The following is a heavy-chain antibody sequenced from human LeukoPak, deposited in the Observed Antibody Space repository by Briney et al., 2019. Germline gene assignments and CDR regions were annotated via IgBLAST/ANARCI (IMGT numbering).Heavy chain of an antibody. CDR1: GGSISGYY. V-gene: IGHV4-59*08. J-gene: IGHJ3*02. D-gene: IGHD3-22*01. Sequence: SETLSLTCTVSGGSISGYYRSWIRQSPGKGLESIWFIYYTGRTNYNPSLKSRVTTFVDTSKNQFSLKLSSVTAADTAGYFCARGPYSYDSSGAFDIWGQGTMVTVSS. CDR2: IYYTGRT. CDR3: ARGPYSYDSSGAFDI.